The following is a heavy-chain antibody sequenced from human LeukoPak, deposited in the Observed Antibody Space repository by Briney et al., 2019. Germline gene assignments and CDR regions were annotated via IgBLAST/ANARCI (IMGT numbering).Heavy chain of an antibody. V-gene: IGHV3-23*01. CDR2: ISGSGGST. J-gene: IGHJ6*03. Sequence: TGGSLRLSCAASGFTFSSYAMSWVRQAPGKGLEWVSAISGSGGSTYYADSVKGRFTISRDNSKNSLYLQMNSLRAEDTAVYYCARVDYSNSLYYYYYMEVWGKGTTVTVSS. CDR1: GFTFSSYA. D-gene: IGHD4-11*01. CDR3: ARVDYSNSLYYYYYMEV.